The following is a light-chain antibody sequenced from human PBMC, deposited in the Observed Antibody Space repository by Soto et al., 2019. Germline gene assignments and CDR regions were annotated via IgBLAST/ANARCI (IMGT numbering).Light chain of an antibody. J-gene: IGLJ3*02. CDR3: QSYDRNNVV. V-gene: IGLV6-57*04. CDR1: SGSVASNH. CDR2: ENN. Sequence: NFMLTQPHSVSESPGKTVTISCTRSSGSVASNHVQWYQQRPGSAPTTLIYENNQRPSGVPDRFSGSVDSSSNSASLTISGLKTEDEADYYCQSYDRNNVVFGGGTKLTVL.